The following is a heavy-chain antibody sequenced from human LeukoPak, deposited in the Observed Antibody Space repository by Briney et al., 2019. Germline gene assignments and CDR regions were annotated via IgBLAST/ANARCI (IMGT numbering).Heavy chain of an antibody. J-gene: IGHJ4*02. CDR2: IYYSGST. CDR3: ARETVPSKMATIRYFDY. Sequence: KASETLSLTCTVSGGSISSSSYYWGWIRQPPGKGLEWIESIYYSGSTYYNPSLKSRVTISVDTSKNQFSLKLSSVTAADTAVYYCARETVPSKMATIRYFDYWGQGTLVTVSS. CDR1: GGSISSSSYY. V-gene: IGHV4-39*07. D-gene: IGHD5-24*01.